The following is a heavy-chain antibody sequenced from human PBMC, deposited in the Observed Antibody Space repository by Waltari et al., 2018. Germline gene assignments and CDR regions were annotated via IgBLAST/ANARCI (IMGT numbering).Heavy chain of an antibody. V-gene: IGHV4-39*01. CDR2: VLYSEPVT. CDR1: GAYIRTSY. J-gene: IGHJ6*02. Sequence: LHESGPGEVKPSETLSLTCSVSGAYIRTSYWAWVRQTPGKGLQWIGSVLYSEPVTFYNPSLRSRVAISADTSRNEVSLTLTSVTAADTAIYFCARSISVTDYGMDVWGQGTNVTVSS. CDR3: ARSISVTDYGMDV. D-gene: IGHD2-21*02.